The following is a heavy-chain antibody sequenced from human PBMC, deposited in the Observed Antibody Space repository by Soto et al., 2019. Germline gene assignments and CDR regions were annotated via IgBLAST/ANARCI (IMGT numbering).Heavy chain of an antibody. D-gene: IGHD1-26*01. V-gene: IGHV1-2*02. CDR3: AEGTDGSYGYYYYGMDV. Sequence: EASVKVSCKASGYTFTGYYMHWVRQAPGQGLEWMGWINPNSGGTNYAQKFQGRVTMTRDTSISTAYMELSRLRSDDTAVYYCAEGTDGSYGYYYYGMDVWGQGTTVTVSS. CDR1: GYTFTGYY. J-gene: IGHJ6*02. CDR2: INPNSGGT.